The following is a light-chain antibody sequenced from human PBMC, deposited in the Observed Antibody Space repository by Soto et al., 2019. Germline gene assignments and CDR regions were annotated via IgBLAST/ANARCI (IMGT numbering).Light chain of an antibody. CDR3: ISFTNSHIYV. Sequence: QSALTQPASVSGSPGQSITISCTGTSNDVGSYDFVSWYQQHPDKAPRLMIYEASNRPSGVSDRFSGSKSGNTASLTISGLQAEDEADYYCISFTNSHIYVFGTGTKVTVL. CDR1: SNDVGSYDF. J-gene: IGLJ1*01. V-gene: IGLV2-14*01. CDR2: EAS.